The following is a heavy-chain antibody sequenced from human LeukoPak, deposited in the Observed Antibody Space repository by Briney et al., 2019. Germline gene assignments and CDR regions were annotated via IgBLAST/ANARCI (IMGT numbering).Heavy chain of an antibody. CDR1: GFTFSSYG. J-gene: IGHJ6*03. V-gene: IGHV3-23*01. D-gene: IGHD3-10*01. Sequence: GGSLRLSCAASGFTFSSYGMSWVRQAPGKGLEWVSAISGSGGSTYYADSVKGRFTISRDNSKNTLYLQMNSLRAEDTAVYYCARSRPVNYGSGSYYNYYYYYYMDVWGKGTTVTISS. CDR3: ARSRPVNYGSGSYYNYYYYYYMDV. CDR2: ISGSGGST.